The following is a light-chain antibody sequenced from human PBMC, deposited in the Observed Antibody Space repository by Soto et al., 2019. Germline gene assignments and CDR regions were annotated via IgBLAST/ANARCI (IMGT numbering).Light chain of an antibody. Sequence: TVGTQSRATLSVSPGERATLSCRASQSVNNNLAWYQQKLGQAPSVLIYGASTRATGIPARFTGSGSGTEFILTISSLQSEDSAVYYCPVSKSWLSTFCDGTILDIK. CDR1: QSVNNN. J-gene: IGKJ4*02. CDR3: PVSKSWLST. V-gene: IGKV3-15*01. CDR2: GAS.